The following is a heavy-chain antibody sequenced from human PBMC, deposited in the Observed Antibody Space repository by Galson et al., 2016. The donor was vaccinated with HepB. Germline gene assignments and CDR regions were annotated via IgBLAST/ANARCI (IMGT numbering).Heavy chain of an antibody. V-gene: IGHV3-30*03. D-gene: IGHD3-22*01. Sequence: SLRLSCAASRFTFSSYGMHWVRQAPGKGLEWVAVISYDGSNKYYSDSVKGRFTISRDNSKNTLYLQMNSLRAEDTAVYYCARDINLYDSSGYYYDPSRNADYWGQGTLVTVSS. CDR2: ISYDGSNK. CDR3: ARDINLYDSSGYYYDPSRNADY. CDR1: RFTFSSYG. J-gene: IGHJ4*02.